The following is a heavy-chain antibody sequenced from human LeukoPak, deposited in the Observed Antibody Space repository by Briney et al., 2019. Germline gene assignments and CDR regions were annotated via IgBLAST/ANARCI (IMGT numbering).Heavy chain of an antibody. CDR3: AKDGGEWELPSN. CDR1: GFTFSSYG. CDR2: ISYDGSNK. Sequence: GGSLRLSCAASGFTFSSYGMHWVRQAPGKGLEWVAVISYDGSNKYYADSVKGRFTISRDNSKNTLYLQMNSLRAEDTAVYYCAKDGGEWELPSNWGQGTLVTVSS. J-gene: IGHJ4*02. D-gene: IGHD1-26*01. V-gene: IGHV3-30*18.